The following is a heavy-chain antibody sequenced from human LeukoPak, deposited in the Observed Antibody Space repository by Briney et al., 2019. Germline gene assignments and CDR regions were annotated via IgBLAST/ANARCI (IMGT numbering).Heavy chain of an antibody. CDR2: IYSGGSP. J-gene: IGHJ3*02. D-gene: IGHD3-9*01. CDR1: GFTVSSNY. V-gene: IGHV3-53*01. CDR3: ARRTYEILTGYDALDI. Sequence: QTGGSLRLSCAASGFTVSSNYMSWVRQAPGKGLEWVSVIYSGGSPYYADSVKGRFTISRDNSQNTLYLQMNSLRAEDTAVYYWARRTYEILTGYDALDIWGQGTMVTVSS.